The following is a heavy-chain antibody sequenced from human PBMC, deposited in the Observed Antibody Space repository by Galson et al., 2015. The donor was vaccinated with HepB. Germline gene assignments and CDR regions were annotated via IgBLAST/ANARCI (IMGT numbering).Heavy chain of an antibody. D-gene: IGHD3-3*01. Sequence: SLRLSCAASGFTFSSYWMSWVRQAPGKGLEWVANIKQDGSEKYYVDSVKGRFTISRDNAKNSLYLQMNSLRAEDTAVYYCARDRDFWSGYFYDYWGQGTLVTVSS. CDR2: IKQDGSEK. J-gene: IGHJ4*02. CDR3: ARDRDFWSGYFYDY. CDR1: GFTFSSYW. V-gene: IGHV3-7*01.